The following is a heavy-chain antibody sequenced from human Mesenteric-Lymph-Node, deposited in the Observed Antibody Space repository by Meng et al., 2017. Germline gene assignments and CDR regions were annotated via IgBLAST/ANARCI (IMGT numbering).Heavy chain of an antibody. D-gene: IGHD4-17*01. J-gene: IGHJ5*02. V-gene: IGHV4-31*03. CDR3: ARTNYGDYNWFDP. CDR1: GGSISSGGFY. CDR2: IYYSGST. Sequence: QVHLQESGPGLLNPSPTLSLTCTVSGGSISSGGFYWSWIRQHPGKGLEWIGYIYYSGSTYYNPSLRSRVAISIDTSKNQFSLKLTSVTAADTAVYFCARTNYGDYNWFDPWGQGTLVTVSS.